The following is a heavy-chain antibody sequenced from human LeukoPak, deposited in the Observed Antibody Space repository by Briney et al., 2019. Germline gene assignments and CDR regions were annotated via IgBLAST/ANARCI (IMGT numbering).Heavy chain of an antibody. CDR1: GYTLTELS. CDR2: FDPEDGET. Sequence: ASVKVSCKVSGYTLTELSMHWVRQAPGKGLEWMGGFDPEDGETIYAQKFQGRVTMTEDTSTDTAYMELSSLRSEDTAVYYCATGRVYCSGGSCLRSYSLEGYFDYWGQGTLVTVSS. V-gene: IGHV1-24*01. J-gene: IGHJ4*02. D-gene: IGHD2-15*01. CDR3: ATGRVYCSGGSCLRSYSLEGYFDY.